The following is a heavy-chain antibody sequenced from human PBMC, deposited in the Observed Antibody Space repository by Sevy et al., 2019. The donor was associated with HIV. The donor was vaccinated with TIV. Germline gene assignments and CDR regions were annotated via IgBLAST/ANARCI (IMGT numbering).Heavy chain of an antibody. D-gene: IGHD2-21*02. V-gene: IGHV1-69*10. Sequence: ASVKVSCKASGGTFSTYIINWVRQAPGQGLEWMGGVIASVNMANSAQKFQGRVTITADGSTSTAYMELSSLTSEDTAIYYCATAMPCGGDCYYFDSWGQGTRATVSS. J-gene: IGHJ4*02. CDR2: VIASVNMA. CDR1: GGTFSTYI. CDR3: ATAMPCGGDCYYFDS.